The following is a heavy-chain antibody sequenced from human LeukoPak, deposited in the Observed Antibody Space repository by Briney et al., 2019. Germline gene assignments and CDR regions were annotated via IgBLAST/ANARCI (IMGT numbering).Heavy chain of an antibody. Sequence: ASVKVSCKASGYTSTSYDINWVRQATGQGLEWMGWMNPNSGNTGYAQKFQGRVTMTRNTSISTAYMELSSLRSEDTAVYYCARGLWSVPAAEFDPWGQGTLVTVSS. J-gene: IGHJ5*02. CDR1: GYTSTSYD. CDR2: MNPNSGNT. D-gene: IGHD2-2*01. CDR3: ARGLWSVPAAEFDP. V-gene: IGHV1-8*01.